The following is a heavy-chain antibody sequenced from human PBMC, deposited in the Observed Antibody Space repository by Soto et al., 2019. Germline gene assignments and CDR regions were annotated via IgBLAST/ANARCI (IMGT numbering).Heavy chain of an antibody. CDR2: MNPNSGNT. CDR1: GYTFTSYG. J-gene: IGHJ1*01. V-gene: IGHV1-8*01. Sequence: ASVKVSCKASGYTFTSYGINWVRQATGQGLEWMGWMNPNSGNTGYAQKFQGRVTMTRNTSISTAYMELSSLRSEDTAVYYCARGVFFFFAAPPNLLAYCGQGTLVPGSS. D-gene: IGHD2-21*01. CDR3: ARGVFFFFAAPPNLLAY.